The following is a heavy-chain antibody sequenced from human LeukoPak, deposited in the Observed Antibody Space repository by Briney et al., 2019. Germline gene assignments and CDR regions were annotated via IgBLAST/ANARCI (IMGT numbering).Heavy chain of an antibody. J-gene: IGHJ4*02. CDR2: ISGSGGST. CDR1: GFTFSSYA. CDR3: AKGRSSGWSSSFDY. D-gene: IGHD6-19*01. Sequence: GGSLRLSCAASGFTFSSYAMHWVRQAPGKGLEWVSAISGSGGSTYYADSVKGRFTISRDNSKNTLYLQMNSLRAEDTAVYYCAKGRSSGWSSSFDYWGQGTLVTVSS. V-gene: IGHV3-23*01.